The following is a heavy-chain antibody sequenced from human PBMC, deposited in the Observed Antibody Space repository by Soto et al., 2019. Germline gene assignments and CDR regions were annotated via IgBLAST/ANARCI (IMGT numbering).Heavy chain of an antibody. CDR3: ARDPRYCGGDCYTYGMDV. CDR1: GGSISSGGYY. CDR2: IHYSGST. J-gene: IGHJ6*02. D-gene: IGHD2-21*02. Sequence: ASETLSLTCTVSGGSISSGGYYWSWIRQHPGKGLEWIGYIHYSGSTYYNPSLKSRVTISVDTSKNQFSLKLSSVTAADTAVYYCARDPRYCGGDCYTYGMDVWGQGTTVTVSS. V-gene: IGHV4-31*03.